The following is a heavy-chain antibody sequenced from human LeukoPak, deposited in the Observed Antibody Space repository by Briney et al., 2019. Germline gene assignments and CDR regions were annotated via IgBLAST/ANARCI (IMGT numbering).Heavy chain of an antibody. CDR2: INPDSGGT. CDR1: GYTFTAYY. V-gene: IGHV1-2*02. D-gene: IGHD5-12*01. CDR3: ASVYNSGWYFDY. J-gene: IGHJ4*02. Sequence: GASVKVSCKVSGYTFTAYYIHWVRQAPGQGLEWMGWINPDSGGTRYAQKFQGRLILTRDTSISTVYMELSSLKSDDTAVYYCASVYNSGWYFDYWGQGALVTVSS.